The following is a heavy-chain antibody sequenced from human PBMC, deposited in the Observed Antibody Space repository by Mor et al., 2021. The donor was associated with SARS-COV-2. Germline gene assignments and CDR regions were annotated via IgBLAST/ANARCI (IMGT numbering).Heavy chain of an antibody. D-gene: IGHD1-26*01. Sequence: SVTGRFTISRDKSKNTLYLQMNSLCAEDTAVYYCASEPRGGATSSFDYWRQGTLVTVSS. J-gene: IGHJ4*02. V-gene: IGHV3-30*07. CDR3: ASEPRGGATSSFDY.